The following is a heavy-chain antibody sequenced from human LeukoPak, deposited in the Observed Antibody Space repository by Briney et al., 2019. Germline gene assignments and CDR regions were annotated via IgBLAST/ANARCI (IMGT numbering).Heavy chain of an antibody. Sequence: GTSVKVSCKASGFTFTSSAEQWVRQARGQRLEWIGWIVVGGGNTNYAQKFQERVTITRDMSTSTAYMELSSLRSEDTAVCYCAAGGCYYYGMDVWGKGTTVTVSS. J-gene: IGHJ6*04. CDR1: GFTFTSSA. CDR2: IVVGGGNT. CDR3: AAGGCYYYGMDV. V-gene: IGHV1-58*01. D-gene: IGHD6-19*01.